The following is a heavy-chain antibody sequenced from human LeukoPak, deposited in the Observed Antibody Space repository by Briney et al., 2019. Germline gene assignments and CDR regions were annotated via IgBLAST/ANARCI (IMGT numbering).Heavy chain of an antibody. CDR2: MYYSGST. CDR1: GGSISSSTYY. D-gene: IGHD5-12*01. CDR3: ARHIGDSGYPRYFDY. V-gene: IGHV4-39*01. J-gene: IGHJ4*02. Sequence: PSETLSLTCTVSGGSISSSTYYRGWIRQPPGKGLEWIGSMYYSGSTYYNPSLRSRVTIFVDTSNNQFSLKLSSVTAADTAVYYCARHIGDSGYPRYFDYWGQGTLVTVSP.